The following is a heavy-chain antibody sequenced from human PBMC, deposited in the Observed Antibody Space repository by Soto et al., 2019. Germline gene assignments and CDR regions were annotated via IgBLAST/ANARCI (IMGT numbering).Heavy chain of an antibody. Sequence: EVQLVESGGVAVQPGGPLRLSCTASGFTLSNYGMHWVRQAPGKGLVWVSRINTDGSTTTYADSVKGRFTISRDNAKNTLYLQMNSLRAEGTAVYYCVRIRRGDGYTFGYWGQGTLVTVSS. CDR1: GFTLSNYG. D-gene: IGHD5-12*01. V-gene: IGHV3-74*01. CDR2: INTDGSTT. CDR3: VRIRRGDGYTFGY. J-gene: IGHJ4*02.